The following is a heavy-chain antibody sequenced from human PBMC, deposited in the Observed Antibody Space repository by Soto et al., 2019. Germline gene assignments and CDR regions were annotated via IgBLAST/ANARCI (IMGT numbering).Heavy chain of an antibody. CDR3: AMRVGDRDY. Sequence: QVQLVESGGGVVQPGRSLRLSCAASGFTFSTSGIHWVRQAPGKGLEWVAFISYDGSNKYNGDSVKGRFTISRDNSKNTLYQQTNSLRAEDTALYYGAMRVGDRDYWGKGTLVTVSS. J-gene: IGHJ4*02. CDR2: ISYDGSNK. D-gene: IGHD1-26*01. V-gene: IGHV3-30*03. CDR1: GFTFSTSG.